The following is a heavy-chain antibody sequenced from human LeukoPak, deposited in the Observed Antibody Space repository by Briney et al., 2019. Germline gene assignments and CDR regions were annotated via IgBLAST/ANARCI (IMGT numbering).Heavy chain of an antibody. D-gene: IGHD3-3*02. Sequence: PGGSLRLSCAASGFTFSSYAMSWVRQAPGKGLEWVSAISGSGGSTYYADSVKGRFIISRDNSKNTLYLQMNSLRAEDTAVYYCASPTQFWYYYMDVGGKGTTVPFPS. V-gene: IGHV3-23*01. CDR2: ISGSGGST. CDR3: ASPTQFWYYYMDV. J-gene: IGHJ6*03. CDR1: GFTFSSYA.